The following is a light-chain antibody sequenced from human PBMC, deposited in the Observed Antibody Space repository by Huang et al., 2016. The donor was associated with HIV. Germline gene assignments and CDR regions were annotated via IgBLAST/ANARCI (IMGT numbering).Light chain of an antibody. CDR3: QQYNNWPPWT. J-gene: IGKJ1*01. CDR1: QSVSTN. V-gene: IGKV3-15*01. CDR2: GAF. Sequence: EIVMTQSPATLSVSPGERATLSCRASQSVSTNIAWYQQKPGQAPRLLIYGAFIRATGIPARFSGSGSGTEFTLTISSLQSEDFAVYYCQQYNNWPPWTFGQGTKVEIK.